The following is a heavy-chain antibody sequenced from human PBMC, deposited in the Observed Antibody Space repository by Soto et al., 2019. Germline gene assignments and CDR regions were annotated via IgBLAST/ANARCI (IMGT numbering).Heavy chain of an antibody. CDR2: ISPDGGST. Sequence: GSLRLSCAASGFTFSSYSMNWVRQAPGKGLEWVSGISPDGGSTDYADSVKGRFTVSRDNFRNTLYLQMNSLRDEDTALYYCAKRNWEGCSSIECYLYDQWGLGALVTVSS. CDR3: AKRNWEGCSSIECYLYDQ. D-gene: IGHD2-2*01. CDR1: GFTFSSYS. J-gene: IGHJ5*02. V-gene: IGHV3-23*01.